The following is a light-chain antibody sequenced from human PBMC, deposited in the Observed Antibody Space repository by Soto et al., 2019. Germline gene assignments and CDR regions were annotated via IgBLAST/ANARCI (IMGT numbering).Light chain of an antibody. J-gene: IGKJ2*01. Sequence: ELTQSPDTLSLSPGERATLSCRASRSFASSYLAWYQQRPGQAPRLLIYAASSRATGIPDRFRGSGSGTDFTLTISRLEPEDSAVYYCQQYGPSPPYTFGQGTHLEIK. V-gene: IGKV3-20*01. CDR1: RSFASSY. CDR3: QQYGPSPPYT. CDR2: AAS.